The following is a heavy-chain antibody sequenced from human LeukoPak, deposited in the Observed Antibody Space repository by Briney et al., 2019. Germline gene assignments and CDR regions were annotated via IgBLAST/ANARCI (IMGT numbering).Heavy chain of an antibody. D-gene: IGHD3-3*01. J-gene: IGHJ6*02. CDR1: DFTFSSYG. V-gene: IGHV3-21*01. CDR2: VSSSSGYI. Sequence: GGSLRLSCAASDFTFSSYGMNWVRQAPGKGLEWVSFVSSSSGYINYADSVKGRFTISRDNAKNSLYLQMNSLRAEDTAVYYCARIGTDSWSGLYYGMDVWGQGTTVTVSS. CDR3: ARIGTDSWSGLYYGMDV.